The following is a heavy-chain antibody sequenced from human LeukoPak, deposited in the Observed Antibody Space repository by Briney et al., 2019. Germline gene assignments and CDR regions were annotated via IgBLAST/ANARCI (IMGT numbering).Heavy chain of an antibody. J-gene: IGHJ4*02. D-gene: IGHD4-17*01. V-gene: IGHV4-59*08. Sequence: SETLSLTCTVSGGSISRYYWSWIRQHPGNGLEWIGYISYTGSTTYNSSLKSRVTISLDTSKNQFSLKLRSVTAADTAVFYCARQGYADFSPRPFDYWGQGTLVTVSS. CDR2: ISYTGST. CDR3: ARQGYADFSPRPFDY. CDR1: GGSISRYY.